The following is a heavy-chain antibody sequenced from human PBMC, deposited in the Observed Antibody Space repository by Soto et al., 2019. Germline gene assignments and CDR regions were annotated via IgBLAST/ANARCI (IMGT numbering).Heavy chain of an antibody. D-gene: IGHD2-8*01. CDR3: ARGLREPRNFPRNANWFDP. Sequence: PSETLSLTCTVSGGSISSSSYYWGWIRQPPGKGLEWIGSIYYSGSTYYNPSLKSRVTISVDTSKNQFSLKLSSVTAADTAVYYCARGLREPRNFPRNANWFDPWGQGTLVTVSS. V-gene: IGHV4-39*01. CDR2: IYYSGST. CDR1: GGSISSSSYY. J-gene: IGHJ5*02.